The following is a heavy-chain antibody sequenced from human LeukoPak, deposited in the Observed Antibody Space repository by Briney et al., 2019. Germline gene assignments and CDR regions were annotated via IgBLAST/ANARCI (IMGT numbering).Heavy chain of an antibody. CDR1: GYTFIGYY. J-gene: IGHJ1*01. CDR2: INPNSGGT. Sequence: GASVKVSCKASGYTFIGYYMHWVRHAPGQGLEWMGCINPNSGGTNYAQKFQGRVTMTRDTSISTAYMELSRLRSDATAVYYCAKVGYCSGGSCNPEYFQHWGQGTLATVSS. CDR3: AKVGYCSGGSCNPEYFQH. V-gene: IGHV1-2*02. D-gene: IGHD2-15*01.